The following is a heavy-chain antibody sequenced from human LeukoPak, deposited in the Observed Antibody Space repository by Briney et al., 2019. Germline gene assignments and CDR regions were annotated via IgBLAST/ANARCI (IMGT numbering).Heavy chain of an antibody. D-gene: IGHD3-16*02. CDR3: ARGDTQSKYRQFDS. V-gene: IGHV3-7*04. CDR2: IKQDGSEK. CDR1: GFTFSSYA. J-gene: IGHJ4*02. Sequence: GGSLRLSCAASGFTFSSYAMHWVRQAPGKGLEWVANIKQDGSEKDYVDSVKGRFTISRDNAKNSLYLQMNSLRAEDTGVYYCARGDTQSKYRQFDSWGQGTLVTVSS.